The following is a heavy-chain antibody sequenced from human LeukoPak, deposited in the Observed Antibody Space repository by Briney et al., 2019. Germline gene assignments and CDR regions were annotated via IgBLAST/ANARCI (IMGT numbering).Heavy chain of an antibody. CDR2: ISGSGGST. V-gene: IGHV3-23*01. CDR3: AKRYCTSTSCQPNWFDP. CDR1: GFSFSTYA. D-gene: IGHD2-2*01. J-gene: IGHJ5*02. Sequence: PAGSLRLSCAASGFSFSTYAMSWVRQAPGKGLEWVSAISGSGGSTYYADSVKGRFTISRDNSKNTLYLQMNSLRADDTAVYYCAKRYCTSTSCQPNWFDPWGQGTLVTVSS.